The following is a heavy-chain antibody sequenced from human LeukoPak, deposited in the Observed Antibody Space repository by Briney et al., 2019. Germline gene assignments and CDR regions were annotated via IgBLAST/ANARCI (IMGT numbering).Heavy chain of an antibody. Sequence: SQTLPLTCAISGDSVSSNSAAWNWIRQSPSRGLEWLGRTYYRSKWYTYYAASVKSRIAINRDTSKNQFSLQLNSVTPEDTAVYYCARSTGPIDYWGQGTLVTVSS. D-gene: IGHD1-1*01. CDR2: TYYRSKWYT. V-gene: IGHV6-1*01. CDR3: ARSTGPIDY. CDR1: GDSVSSNSAA. J-gene: IGHJ4*02.